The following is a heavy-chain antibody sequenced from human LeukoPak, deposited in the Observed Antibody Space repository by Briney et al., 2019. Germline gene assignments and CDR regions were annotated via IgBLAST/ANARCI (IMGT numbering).Heavy chain of an antibody. Sequence: GESLRISCKGSGYSFTSYWISWVRQMPGKGLEWMGRIDPSDSYTNYSPSFQGHVTISADKSISTAYLQWSSLKASDTATYYCARRIRYSGYDPSFDYWGQGTLVTVSS. V-gene: IGHV5-10-1*01. CDR3: ARRIRYSGYDPSFDY. CDR1: GYSFTSYW. D-gene: IGHD5-12*01. CDR2: IDPSDSYT. J-gene: IGHJ4*02.